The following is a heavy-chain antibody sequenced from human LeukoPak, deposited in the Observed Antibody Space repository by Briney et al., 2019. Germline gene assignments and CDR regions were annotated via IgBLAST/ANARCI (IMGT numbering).Heavy chain of an antibody. J-gene: IGHJ3*02. CDR2: IYYSGST. CDR3: ARDGYDAFDI. CDR1: GGSISSHY. Sequence: PSETLSPTCTVSGGSISSHYWSWIRQPPGKGLEWIGYIYYSGSTNYNPSLKSRVTISVDTSKNQFSLKLSSVTAADTAVYYCARDGYDAFDIWGQGTMVTVSS. V-gene: IGHV4-59*11. D-gene: IGHD5-18*01.